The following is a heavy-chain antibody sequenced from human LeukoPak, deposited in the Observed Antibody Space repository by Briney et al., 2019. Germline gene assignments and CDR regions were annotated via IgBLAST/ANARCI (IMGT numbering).Heavy chain of an antibody. V-gene: IGHV3-30*02. J-gene: IGHJ5*02. CDR2: IRYDGSNK. D-gene: IGHD2/OR15-2a*01. Sequence: GGSLRLSCAASGFTFSSFGMHWVRQAPGKGLEWVAFIRYDGSNKYYADSVKGRSTISRDNSKNTLYLQMNSLRAEDTAVYYCVVITQAWGQGTLVTVSS. CDR1: GFTFSSFG. CDR3: VVITQA.